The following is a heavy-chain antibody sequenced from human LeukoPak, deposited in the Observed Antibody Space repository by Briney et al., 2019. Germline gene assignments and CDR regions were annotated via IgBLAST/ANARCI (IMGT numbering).Heavy chain of an antibody. Sequence: PGGSLRLSCAASGFTLSDYYMSWIRQAPGNGLEWVSCMSVSGNTIYYADSVKGRFTISRDNAKNSLFLQMNSLRAEDTAVYYCARDSVTRGFDYWGQGSLVTVSS. CDR1: GFTLSDYY. CDR2: MSVSGNTI. CDR3: ARDSVTRGFDY. V-gene: IGHV3-11*01. J-gene: IGHJ4*02. D-gene: IGHD4-17*01.